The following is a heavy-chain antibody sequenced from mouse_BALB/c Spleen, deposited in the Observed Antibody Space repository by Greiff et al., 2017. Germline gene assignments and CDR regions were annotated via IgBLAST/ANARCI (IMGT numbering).Heavy chain of an antibody. J-gene: IGHJ2*01. Sequence: VQLQQSGAELAKPGASVKMSCKASGYTFTSYWMHWVKQRPGQGLEWIGYINPSTGYTEYNQKFKDKSTLTADKSSSTTYMQLSSLTSEDSAVYYCAREVRLYFDYWGQGTTLTVSS. CDR2: INPSTGYT. CDR1: GYTFTSYW. V-gene: IGHV1-7*01. CDR3: AREVRLYFDY. D-gene: IGHD2-14*01.